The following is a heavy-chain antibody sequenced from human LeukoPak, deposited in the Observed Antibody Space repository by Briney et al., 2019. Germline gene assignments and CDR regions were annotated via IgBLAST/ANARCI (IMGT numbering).Heavy chain of an antibody. CDR1: GFTFSNYG. J-gene: IGHJ3*02. V-gene: IGHV3-30*18. CDR3: AKDIVVVPAAMQSDAFDI. D-gene: IGHD2-2*01. Sequence: GGSLRLSCAASGFTFSNYGMHWVRQAPGKGLEWVAVISYDGSNKFYADSVKGRFTISRDNSKNTLYLQMNSLRAEDTAVYYCAKDIVVVPAAMQSDAFDIWGQGTMVTVSS. CDR2: ISYDGSNK.